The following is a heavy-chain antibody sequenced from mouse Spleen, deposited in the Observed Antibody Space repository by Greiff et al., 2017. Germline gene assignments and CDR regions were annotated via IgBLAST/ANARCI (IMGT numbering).Heavy chain of an antibody. CDR3: AYGYDSLAY. CDR1: GYAFSSSW. Sequence: VQLQQSGPELVKPGASVKISCKASGYAFSSSWMNWVKQRPGKGLEWIGRIYPGDGDTNYNGKFKGKATLTADKSSSTAYMQLSSLTSEDSAVYFCAYGYDSLAYWGQGTLVTVSA. J-gene: IGHJ3*01. CDR2: IYPGDGDT. V-gene: IGHV1-82*01. D-gene: IGHD2-2*01.